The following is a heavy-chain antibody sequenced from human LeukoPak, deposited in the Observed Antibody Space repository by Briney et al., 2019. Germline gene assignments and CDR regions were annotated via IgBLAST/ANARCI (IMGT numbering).Heavy chain of an antibody. CDR3: AKESHAYDILTGSQQDY. CDR1: GFTFSSYA. CDR2: ISYDGSNK. V-gene: IGHV3-30*04. J-gene: IGHJ4*02. D-gene: IGHD3-9*01. Sequence: PGGSLRLSCAASGFTFSSYAMHWVRQAPGKGLEWVAVISYDGSNKYYADSVKGRFTISRDNSKNTLYLQMNSLRAEDTAVYYCAKESHAYDILTGSQQDYWGQGTLVTVSS.